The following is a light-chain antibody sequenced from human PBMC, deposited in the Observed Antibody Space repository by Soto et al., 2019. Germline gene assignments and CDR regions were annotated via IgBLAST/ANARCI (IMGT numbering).Light chain of an antibody. CDR1: QSVSSNY. V-gene: IGKV3-20*01. CDR2: GAS. Sequence: IVLTQSPGTLSLSPGERATLSCRASQSVSSNYLAWYQQKPVQAPRLLIYGASSRATGIPDRFSGSGSGTDFTPTIRRLEPEDFAVYYCQQYGSSYPWTFGQGTKVDIK. CDR3: QQYGSSYPWT. J-gene: IGKJ1*01.